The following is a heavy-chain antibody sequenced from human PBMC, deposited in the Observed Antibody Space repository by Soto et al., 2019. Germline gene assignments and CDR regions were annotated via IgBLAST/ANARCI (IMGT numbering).Heavy chain of an antibody. Sequence: SVKVSCKASGGTFSSYAISWVRQAPGQGLEWMGGIIPIFGTANYAQKFQGRVTITADESTSTAYMELSSLRSEDTAVYYCARDLGYSSSWYLFDYWGQGTLVTVSS. V-gene: IGHV1-69*13. D-gene: IGHD6-13*01. J-gene: IGHJ4*02. CDR2: IIPIFGTA. CDR3: ARDLGYSSSWYLFDY. CDR1: GGTFSSYA.